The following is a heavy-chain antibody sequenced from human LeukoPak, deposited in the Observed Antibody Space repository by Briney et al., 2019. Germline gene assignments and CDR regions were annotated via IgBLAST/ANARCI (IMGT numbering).Heavy chain of an antibody. D-gene: IGHD1-26*01. CDR1: GFTFSSYA. CDR2: ISGSGGST. CDR3: AKDRTVGASYWYFDL. J-gene: IGHJ2*01. Sequence: GGSLRLSSAASGFTFSSYAMSWVRQAPGKGLEWVSAISGSGGSTYYADSVKGRFTISRDNSKNTLYLQMNSLRAEDTAIYYCAKDRTVGASYWYFDLWGRGTLVTVSS. V-gene: IGHV3-23*01.